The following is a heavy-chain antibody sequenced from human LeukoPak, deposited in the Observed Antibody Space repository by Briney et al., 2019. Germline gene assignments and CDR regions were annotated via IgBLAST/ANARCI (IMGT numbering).Heavy chain of an antibody. CDR1: GFTFSSHN. J-gene: IGHJ5*02. D-gene: IGHD1-1*01. Sequence: GGSLRLSCAASGFTFSSHNMNWVRQAPGKGLEWVSSISSSSSYIYYADSVKGRFTISRDNAKNSLYLQMTSLRAEDTAVYYCARGDWNDGAVDPWGQGTLVTVSS. V-gene: IGHV3-21*01. CDR3: ARGDWNDGAVDP. CDR2: ISSSSSYI.